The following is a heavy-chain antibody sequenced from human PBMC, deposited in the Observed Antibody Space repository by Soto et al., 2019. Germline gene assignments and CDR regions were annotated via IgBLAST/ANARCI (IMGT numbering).Heavy chain of an antibody. CDR1: GYSFTSYW. CDR3: PRLFDTSGWYDY. V-gene: IGHV5-51*01. D-gene: IGHD6-19*01. CDR2: IYPGDSDT. J-gene: IGHJ4*02. Sequence: GESLKISCKGSGYSFTSYWIGWVRQMPGKGLERMGIIYPGDSDTRYSPSFQGQVTISADKSITTTYLQWSSLKASDTAIYYCPRLFDTSGWYDYWGQGTMVTVSS.